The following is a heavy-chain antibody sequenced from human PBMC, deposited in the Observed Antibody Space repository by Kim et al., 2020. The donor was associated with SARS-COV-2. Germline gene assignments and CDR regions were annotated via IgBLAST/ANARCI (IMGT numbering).Heavy chain of an antibody. CDR3: ARGGVNLGDY. Sequence: SPSHADAVKGRFTTSRDNSKNTLSLQMNRLRVEDTAVYYCARGGVNLGDYWGQGTLVTVSS. V-gene: IGHV3-23*01. J-gene: IGHJ4*02. D-gene: IGHD1-26*01. CDR2: SP.